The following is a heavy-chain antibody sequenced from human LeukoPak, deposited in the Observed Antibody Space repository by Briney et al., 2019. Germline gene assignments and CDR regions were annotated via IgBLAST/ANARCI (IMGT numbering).Heavy chain of an antibody. Sequence: GGSLRLSCAASGFTFSSYVMTWVRQAPGAGLECVSAIGTHSTSTDYPDSVKGRFTISRDDSKNTVFLQMTSLRVEDTALYYCTRRVGGTPDYWGLGTLVTVSS. V-gene: IGHV3-23*01. CDR2: IGTHSTST. J-gene: IGHJ4*02. CDR1: GFTFSSYV. CDR3: TRRVGGTPDY. D-gene: IGHD1-26*01.